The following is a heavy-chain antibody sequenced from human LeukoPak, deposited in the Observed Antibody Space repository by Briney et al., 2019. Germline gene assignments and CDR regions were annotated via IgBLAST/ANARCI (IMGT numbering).Heavy chain of an antibody. CDR2: ISSTSSSI. Sequence: SGGSLRLSCAASGFTFSSYSMNWVRQAPGTGLEWVSSISSTSSSITYTDSVKGRFTISRDNAKNSLYLQMNSLRAEDTAVYYCARGYPNFGYWGQGALVTVSS. D-gene: IGHD1-14*01. J-gene: IGHJ4*02. CDR3: ARGYPNFGY. V-gene: IGHV3-21*01. CDR1: GFTFSSYS.